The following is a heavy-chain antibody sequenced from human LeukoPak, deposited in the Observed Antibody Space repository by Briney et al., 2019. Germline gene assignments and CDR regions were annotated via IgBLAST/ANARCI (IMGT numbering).Heavy chain of an antibody. J-gene: IGHJ3*02. D-gene: IGHD3-9*01. V-gene: IGHV4-59*01. Sequence: SETLSLTCTVSGGSISGYYWNWIRQPPGKGLEWIGFIHYSGSTNYNPSLKSRVTISVDTSKNQFSLMLSSVTAADTAVYYCARVLRYFDWLPTPGAFDIWGQGTMVTVSS. CDR2: IHYSGST. CDR3: ARVLRYFDWLPTPGAFDI. CDR1: GGSISGYY.